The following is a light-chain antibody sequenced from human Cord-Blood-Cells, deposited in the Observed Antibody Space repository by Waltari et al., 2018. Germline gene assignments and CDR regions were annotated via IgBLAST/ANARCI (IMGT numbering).Light chain of an antibody. V-gene: IGLV1-47*01. Sequence: QSVLTQPPSASGTPGQRVTISCSGSSSNIGRNYVYWYQQLPGTAPKLLIYRNNQRPSGVPDRFSCSKSGTSASLAISGLRSEDEADYYCAAWDDSLSGVVFGGGTKLTVL. CDR3: AAWDDSLSGVV. CDR2: RNN. CDR1: SSNIGRNY. J-gene: IGLJ2*01.